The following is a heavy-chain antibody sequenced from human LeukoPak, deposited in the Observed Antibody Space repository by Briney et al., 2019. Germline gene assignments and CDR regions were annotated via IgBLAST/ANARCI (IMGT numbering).Heavy chain of an antibody. D-gene: IGHD5-18*01. CDR1: GFTFSSYG. J-gene: IGHJ4*02. CDR3: AREGYGLFDD. CDR2: ISYDGSTK. Sequence: PGGTLRLSCAASGFTFSSYGMHWVRQPPGKGLEWVTVISYDGSTKNYADSVKGRFTISRDNSRNTLYLQMNSLRAEDMAVYYCAREGYGLFDDWGQGTLVTVSS. V-gene: IGHV3-30*03.